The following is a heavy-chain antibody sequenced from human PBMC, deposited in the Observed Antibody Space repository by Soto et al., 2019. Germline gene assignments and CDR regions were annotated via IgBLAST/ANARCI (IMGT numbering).Heavy chain of an antibody. CDR3: ARVRYEVGYYGMDV. CDR2: ISSSSSTI. J-gene: IGHJ6*02. D-gene: IGHD1-20*01. Sequence: PGGSLRLSCAASGFTFSSYSMNWVRQAPGKGLEWVSYISSSSSTIYYADSVKGRFTISRDNAKNSLYLQMNSLRGEDTAVYYCARVRYEVGYYGMDVWGQGTTVTVSS. V-gene: IGHV3-48*01. CDR1: GFTFSSYS.